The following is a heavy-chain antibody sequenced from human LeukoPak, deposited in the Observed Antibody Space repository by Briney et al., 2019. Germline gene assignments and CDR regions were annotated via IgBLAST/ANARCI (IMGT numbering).Heavy chain of an antibody. J-gene: IGHJ4*02. Sequence: GGSLRLSCAASGFSVSSNHMNWVRQAPGKGLEWVSFISGDGGSTYYADSVKGRFTISRDSSKSTLFLQVNSLRAEDTAVYYCAKDLGGDYGGFDYWGQGTLVTVSS. D-gene: IGHD4-17*01. CDR2: ISGDGGST. CDR3: AKDLGGDYGGFDY. CDR1: GFSVSSNH. V-gene: IGHV3-23*01.